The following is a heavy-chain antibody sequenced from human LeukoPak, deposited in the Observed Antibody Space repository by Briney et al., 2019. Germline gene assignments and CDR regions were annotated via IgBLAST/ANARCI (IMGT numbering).Heavy chain of an antibody. D-gene: IGHD6-13*01. V-gene: IGHV3-48*03. CDR3: ARETYSTFDY. Sequence: PGGSLRLSCAASGFTSSSYEMNWVRQAPGKGLEWVSYISSSGSTIYYADSVKGRSTISRDNAKNSLYLQMNSLRAEDTAVYYCARETYSTFDYWGQGTLVTVSS. CDR1: GFTSSSYE. CDR2: ISSSGSTI. J-gene: IGHJ4*02.